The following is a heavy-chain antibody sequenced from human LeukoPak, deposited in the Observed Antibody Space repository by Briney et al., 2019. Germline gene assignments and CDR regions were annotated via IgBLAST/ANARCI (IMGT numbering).Heavy chain of an antibody. D-gene: IGHD2-15*01. CDR3: ARETSYCSGGSCYGWFNP. CDR1: GFTFSSYA. J-gene: IGHJ5*02. V-gene: IGHV3-30-3*01. CDR2: ISYDGSNK. Sequence: QAGGSLRLSCAASGFTFSSYAMHWVRQGPGKGLEWVAVISYDGSNKYYADSVKGRFTISRDNSKNTLYLQMNSLRAEDTAVYYCARETSYCSGGSCYGWFNPWGQGTLVTVSS.